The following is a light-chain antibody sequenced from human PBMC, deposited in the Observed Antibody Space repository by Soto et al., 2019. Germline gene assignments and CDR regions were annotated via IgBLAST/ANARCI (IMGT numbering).Light chain of an antibody. J-gene: IGLJ1*01. CDR1: SSDVGRYNL. V-gene: IGLV2-23*01. CDR2: EDS. CDR3: CSYAGSSTYV. Sequence: LTQPASVSGSPGQSITISCTGTSSDVGRYNLVSWYQQHPGKAPKLIIHEDSKRSSGLSNRFSGSKSGNTASLTISGLQAEDAADYYCCSYAGSSTYVFGTGTKVTVL.